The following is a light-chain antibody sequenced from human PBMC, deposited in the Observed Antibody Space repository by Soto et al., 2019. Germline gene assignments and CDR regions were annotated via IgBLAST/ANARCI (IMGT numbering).Light chain of an antibody. V-gene: IGLV1-44*01. CDR2: RNN. J-gene: IGLJ2*01. CDR3: AAWDDSLNGGVE. Sequence: QSVLTQPPSASGTPGQRLTISCSGSSSNIGSNSVNWYQQLPGTAPKLLIYRNNQRPSGVPDRFSGSKSGTSASLAISDLQSEDEAEYYCAAWDDSLNGGVEFGGGTKLTVL. CDR1: SSNIGSNS.